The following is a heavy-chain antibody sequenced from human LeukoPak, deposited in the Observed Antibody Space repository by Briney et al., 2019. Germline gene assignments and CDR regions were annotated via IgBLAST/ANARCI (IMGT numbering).Heavy chain of an antibody. CDR1: GGSISSYY. CDR2: IYYSGGT. V-gene: IGHV4-59*01. D-gene: IGHD6-19*01. CDR3: ARVGSGVADY. Sequence: SETLSLTCTVSGGSISSYYWSWIRQPPGKGLEWIGYIYYSGGTNYNPSLKSRVTISVDTSKNQFTLKLSSVTAADTAVYYCARVGSGVADYWGQGTLVTVSS. J-gene: IGHJ4*02.